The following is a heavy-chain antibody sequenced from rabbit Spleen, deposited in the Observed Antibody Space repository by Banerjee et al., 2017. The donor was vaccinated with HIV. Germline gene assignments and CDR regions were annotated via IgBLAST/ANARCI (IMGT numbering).Heavy chain of an antibody. CDR1: GFDFSSYG. CDR2: IDPIFGIT. Sequence: LVESGGGLVQPGGSLKLSCKASGFDFSSYGVSWVRQAPGKGLEWIGYIDPIFGITYFANWVNGRFTISSHNAQNTVFLQLNSLTAADTATYFCVREVAAKFNLWGPGTLVTVS. V-gene: IGHV1S47*01. D-gene: IGHD4-1*01. J-gene: IGHJ4*01. CDR3: VREVAAKFNL.